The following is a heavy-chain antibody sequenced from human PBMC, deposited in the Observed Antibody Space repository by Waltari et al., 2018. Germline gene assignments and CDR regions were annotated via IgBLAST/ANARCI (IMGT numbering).Heavy chain of an antibody. V-gene: IGHV3-33*08. Sequence: QVQLVESGGGVVQPGRSLRHSCAASGFTFSSYGMHWVRQAPGKGLEWVAVIWYDGSNKYYADSVKGRFTISRDNSKNTLYLQMNSLGAGDTAMYYCARRIAAAGTDYWGQGTLVTVSS. CDR2: IWYDGSNK. CDR1: GFTFSSYG. CDR3: ARRIAAAGTDY. J-gene: IGHJ4*02. D-gene: IGHD6-13*01.